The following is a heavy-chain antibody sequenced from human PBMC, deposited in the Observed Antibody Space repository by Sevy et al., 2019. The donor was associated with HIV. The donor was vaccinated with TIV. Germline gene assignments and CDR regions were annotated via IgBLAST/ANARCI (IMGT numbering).Heavy chain of an antibody. CDR1: GGSISSYY. CDR3: ARDMLGYCSSTSCYAEGYFDY. CDR2: IYYSGST. Sequence: SETLSLTCTVSGGSISSYYWSWIRQPPGKGLEWIGYIYYSGSTNYNPSLKSRVTISVDTSKNQFSLKLSSVTATDTAVYYCARDMLGYCSSTSCYAEGYFDYWGQGTLVTVSS. J-gene: IGHJ4*02. V-gene: IGHV4-59*01. D-gene: IGHD2-2*01.